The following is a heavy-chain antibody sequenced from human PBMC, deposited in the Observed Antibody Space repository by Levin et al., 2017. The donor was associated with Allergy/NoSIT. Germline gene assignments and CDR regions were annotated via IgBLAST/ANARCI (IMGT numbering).Heavy chain of an antibody. CDR3: ARDRGQWLVGNDAFDI. V-gene: IGHV3-48*02. D-gene: IGHD6-19*01. Sequence: GGSLRLSCVASGFSFSSYNMNWVRQAPGKGLEWVSYISSSSSTIYYADSVKGRFTISRDNAKNSLYLQMNSLRDEDTAVYYCARDRGQWLVGNDAFDIWGQGTMVTVSS. CDR1: GFSFSSYN. J-gene: IGHJ3*02. CDR2: ISSSSSTI.